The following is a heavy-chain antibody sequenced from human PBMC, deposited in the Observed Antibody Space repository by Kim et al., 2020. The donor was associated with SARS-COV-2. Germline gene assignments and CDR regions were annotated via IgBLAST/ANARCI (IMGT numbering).Heavy chain of an antibody. CDR2: ISGSGGST. J-gene: IGHJ6*02. CDR1: GFTFSSYA. CDR3: AKDIGSYTPRFFRYYYYGMDV. D-gene: IGHD1-26*01. Sequence: GGSLRLSCAASGFTFSSYAMSWVRQAPGKGLEWVSAISGSGGSTYYADSVKGRFTISRDNSKNTLYLQMNSLRAEDTAVYYCAKDIGSYTPRFFRYYYYGMDVWGQGTTVTVSS. V-gene: IGHV3-23*01.